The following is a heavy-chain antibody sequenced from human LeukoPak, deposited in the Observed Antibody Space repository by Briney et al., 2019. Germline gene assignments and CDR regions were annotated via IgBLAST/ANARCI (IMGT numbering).Heavy chain of an antibody. CDR3: ARGGRRRCSSTSCYGFDP. D-gene: IGHD2-2*01. J-gene: IGHJ5*02. V-gene: IGHV4-31*03. CDR1: GGSIRRGGCY. CDR2: IYYSGST. Sequence: LILLCTVSGGSIRRGGCYGSWIRQHPGQVLEWIGDIYYSGSTYYNPSLESRVTISVDTSKNQFSLKLSSVTAADTAVYYCARGGRRRCSSTSCYGFDPWGQGTLVTVSS.